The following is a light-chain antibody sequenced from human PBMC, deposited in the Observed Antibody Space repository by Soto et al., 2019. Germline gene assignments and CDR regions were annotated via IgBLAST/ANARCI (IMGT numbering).Light chain of an antibody. CDR3: QQGHSTHYT. J-gene: IGKJ2*01. CDR1: QNIRTY. CDR2: SAS. Sequence: DIQMTQSPYSLSASVGDSVTITCRASQNIRTYLNWYQQKPGRAPKLLIHSASALPSGVPSRFSGSGSGTEFTLTMSGLQPEEFATYYCQQGHSTHYTFGQWTKVQIK. V-gene: IGKV1-39*01.